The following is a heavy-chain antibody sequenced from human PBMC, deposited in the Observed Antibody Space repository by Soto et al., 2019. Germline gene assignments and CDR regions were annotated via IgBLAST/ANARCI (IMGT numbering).Heavy chain of an antibody. J-gene: IGHJ1*01. CDR2: ISSSGSTT. V-gene: IGHV3-11*01. D-gene: IGHD2-15*01. Sequence: QVQLVESGGGLVKPGGSLRLSCAASGFTFSDYYMSWIRQAPGKGLEWVSYISSSGSTTYYADSVKGRFTISRDNAKNSLYLQVNRLRVEDTAVYYCARAPPDQVAETWGLYWGQGTLVTVSS. CDR3: ARAPPDQVAETWGLY. CDR1: GFTFSDYY.